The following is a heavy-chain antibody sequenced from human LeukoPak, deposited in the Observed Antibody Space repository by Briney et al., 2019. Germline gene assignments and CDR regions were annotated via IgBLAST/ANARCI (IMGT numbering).Heavy chain of an antibody. CDR1: GFTFSTYG. CDR3: ARAVGPFDY. J-gene: IGHJ4*02. V-gene: IGHV3-33*01. Sequence: GGSLRLSCAASGFTFSTYGMHWVRQAPGRGLEWVAVIWFDGSNKYYGDSVKGRFTISRDNSKDTLYLQMNSLRAEDTAVYYCARAVGPFDYWGQGTLVTVSS. CDR2: IWFDGSNK.